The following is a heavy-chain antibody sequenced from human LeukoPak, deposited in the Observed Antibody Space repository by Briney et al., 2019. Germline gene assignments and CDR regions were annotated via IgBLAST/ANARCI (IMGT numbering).Heavy chain of an antibody. Sequence: PGGSLRLSCAASGFTFRSYGMHRVRQAPGKGLEWVAVIWYDGSNNYYADSVKGRFTISRDNSKNTLYLQMNSLRVEDTAVFYCATYSSASLFDYWGQGTLVTVSS. J-gene: IGHJ4*02. V-gene: IGHV3-33*01. CDR1: GFTFRSYG. D-gene: IGHD6-6*01. CDR2: IWYDGSNN. CDR3: ATYSSASLFDY.